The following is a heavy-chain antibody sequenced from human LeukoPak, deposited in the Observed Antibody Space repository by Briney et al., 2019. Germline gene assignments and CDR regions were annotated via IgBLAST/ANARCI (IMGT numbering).Heavy chain of an antibody. J-gene: IGHJ5*02. CDR1: GFTFGRYW. Sequence: GGALRLSCAASGFTFGRYWMHWVRQAPGEGLVWVSCINSDGSSTSYADSVKGRFTISRDSAKNTLYLQMNSLRAEDTAVYYCARGWFGGQRFDPWGQGTLVTVSS. CDR3: ARGWFGGQRFDP. D-gene: IGHD3-10*01. CDR2: INSDGSST. V-gene: IGHV3-74*01.